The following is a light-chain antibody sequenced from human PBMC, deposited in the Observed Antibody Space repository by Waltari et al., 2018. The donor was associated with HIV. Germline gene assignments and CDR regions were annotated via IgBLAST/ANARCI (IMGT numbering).Light chain of an antibody. CDR2: SNK. Sequence: QSVLTQPPSASGTPGQRVTISCSGSSSNIGSNTVNWYQQPPGPAPKLLIYSNKRRPSGVPDRVSCPTSGTSAPLAISGLQTGDEADYYCAAWDASLNGVVFGGGTKLTVL. CDR3: AAWDASLNGVV. CDR1: SSNIGSNT. V-gene: IGLV1-44*01. J-gene: IGLJ2*01.